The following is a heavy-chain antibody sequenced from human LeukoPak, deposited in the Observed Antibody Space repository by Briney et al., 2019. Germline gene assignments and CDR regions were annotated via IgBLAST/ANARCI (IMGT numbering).Heavy chain of an antibody. J-gene: IGHJ4*02. CDR2: IYYSGST. V-gene: IGHV4-59*01. Sequence: SETLSLTCTVSGGSISSYYWSWLRQPPGKGLEWIGYIYYSGSTNYNPSLKSRVTISVDTSKNQFSLKLSSVIAADTAVYYCARFDPPGYSTTGGIDYWGQGTLVTVSS. D-gene: IGHD3-22*01. CDR1: GGSISSYY. CDR3: ARFDPPGYSTTGGIDY.